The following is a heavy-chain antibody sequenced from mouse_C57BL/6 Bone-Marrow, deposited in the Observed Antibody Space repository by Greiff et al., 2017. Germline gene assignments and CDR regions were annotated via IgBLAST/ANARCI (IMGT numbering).Heavy chain of an antibody. Sequence: VKLVESGPELVKPGASVKLSCKASGYTFTSYDINWVKQRPGQGLEWIGWIYPRDGSTKYNEKFKGKATLTVDTSSSTAYMELHSLTSEDSAVYFCARLSPFAYWGQGTLVTVSA. CDR1: GYTFTSYD. J-gene: IGHJ3*01. V-gene: IGHV1-85*01. D-gene: IGHD6-2*01. CDR3: ARLSPFAY. CDR2: IYPRDGST.